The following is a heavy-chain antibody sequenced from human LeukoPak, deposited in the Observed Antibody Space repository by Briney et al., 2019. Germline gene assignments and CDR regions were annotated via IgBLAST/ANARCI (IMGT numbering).Heavy chain of an antibody. J-gene: IGHJ6*02. D-gene: IGHD5-18*01. CDR2: ISGDGGST. CDR3: AKDKSGYSYGHAYYYFYGMDV. V-gene: IGHV3-43*02. Sequence: GGSLRLSCAASGFTFDDYAMHWVRQAPGKGLEWVSLISGDGGSTYYADSVKGRFTISRDNSKNSLYLQMSSLRSEDTAFYFCAKDKSGYSYGHAYYYFYGMDVWGQGTTVTVSS. CDR1: GFTFDDYA.